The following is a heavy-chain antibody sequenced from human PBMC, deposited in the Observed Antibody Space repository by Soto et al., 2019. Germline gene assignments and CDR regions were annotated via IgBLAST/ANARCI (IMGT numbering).Heavy chain of an antibody. J-gene: IGHJ4*02. Sequence: EVQLVESGGGLVQLGGSLKLSCATSGLNFSGSAMHWARQASGKGLEWVGRIRSRPHNYATTYAASVEGRFTISRDDSKNTVYLQMNGLKTEDTAVYYCTTERDYWGRGTLVTVSS. V-gene: IGHV3-73*02. CDR2: IRSRPHNYAT. CDR1: GLNFSGSA. CDR3: TTERDY.